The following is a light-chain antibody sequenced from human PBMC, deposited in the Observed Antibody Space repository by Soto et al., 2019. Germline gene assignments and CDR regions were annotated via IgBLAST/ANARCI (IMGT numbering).Light chain of an antibody. CDR1: QSVSNNY. CDR2: GAS. CDR3: QQYGSSGT. V-gene: IGKV3-20*01. Sequence: EIVLRQSPGTLSLSPGERATLSCRASQSVSNNYLAWYQQKPGQAPRLLIYGASNRATGIPDRFGGSGSGTDFTLTISRLEPEDFAVYYCQQYGSSGTFGQGTKVDIK. J-gene: IGKJ1*01.